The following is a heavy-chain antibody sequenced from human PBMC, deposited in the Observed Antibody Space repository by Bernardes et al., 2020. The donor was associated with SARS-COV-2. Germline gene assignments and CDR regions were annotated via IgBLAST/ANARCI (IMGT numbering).Heavy chain of an antibody. CDR2: IDYGGSD. J-gene: IGHJ4*02. Sequence: SESLSLTCAVYGGSFSGYHLTWIRQPPGKGLEWIGEIDYGGSDNYNPSLESRVTISVDTSKNQFSLNLTSVTAADTAVYYCARGTAPRWPPAHYWGQGTLVTVSS. CDR1: GGSFSGYH. CDR3: ARGTAPRWPPAHY. V-gene: IGHV4-34*01.